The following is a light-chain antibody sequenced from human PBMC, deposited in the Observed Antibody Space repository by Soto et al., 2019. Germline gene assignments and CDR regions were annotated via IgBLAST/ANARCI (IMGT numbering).Light chain of an antibody. CDR3: HQYDSSPLT. J-gene: IGKJ4*01. Sequence: IVLTQSPGTLSLSPGERATLSCRASQSVRSSYLAWYQQKPGQAPRLLIYGASIRATGIPDRFSGSGSGTDFTLTISRLEPEDFAVYYCHQYDSSPLTFCGGTKVEIK. CDR2: GAS. V-gene: IGKV3-20*01. CDR1: QSVRSSY.